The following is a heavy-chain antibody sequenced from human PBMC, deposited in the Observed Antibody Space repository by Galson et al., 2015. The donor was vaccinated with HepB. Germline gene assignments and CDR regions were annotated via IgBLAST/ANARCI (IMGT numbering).Heavy chain of an antibody. CDR3: ARGWRGRYDFWSGYPLDY. CDR2: IIPIFGTA. CDR1: GGTFSSYA. D-gene: IGHD3-3*01. V-gene: IGHV1-69*13. J-gene: IGHJ4*02. Sequence: SVKVSCKASGGTFSSYAISWVRQAPGQGLEWMGGIIPIFGTANYAQKFQGRVTITADESTSTAYMELSSLRPEDTAVYYCARGWRGRYDFWSGYPLDYWGQGTLVTVSS.